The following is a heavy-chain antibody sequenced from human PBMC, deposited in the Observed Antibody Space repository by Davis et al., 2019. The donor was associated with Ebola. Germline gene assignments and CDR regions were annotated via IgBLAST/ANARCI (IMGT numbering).Heavy chain of an antibody. CDR3: ARDPVTATAYYFDY. V-gene: IGHV3-33*01. CDR2: IWYDGSNK. J-gene: IGHJ4*02. Sequence: SLKISCAASGFTFSSYGMHWVRQAPGKGLEWVAVIWYDGSNKYYADSVKGRFTISRDNSKNTLFLQMNSLRAEDTAVYYCARDPVTATAYYFDYWGQGTLVTVSS. CDR1: GFTFSSYG. D-gene: IGHD4-11*01.